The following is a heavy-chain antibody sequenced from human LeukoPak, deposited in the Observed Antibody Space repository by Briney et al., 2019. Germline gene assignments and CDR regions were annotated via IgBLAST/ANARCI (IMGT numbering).Heavy chain of an antibody. Sequence: GASVRVSCKASGYTFTGYYMHWVRQAPGQGLEWMGWINPNSGGTNYAQKFQGRVTMTRDTSISTAYMELSRLRSDDTAAYYCARDKGSLGFDPWGQGTLVTVSS. CDR3: ARDKGSLGFDP. CDR1: GYTFTGYY. V-gene: IGHV1-2*02. CDR2: INPNSGGT. J-gene: IGHJ5*02.